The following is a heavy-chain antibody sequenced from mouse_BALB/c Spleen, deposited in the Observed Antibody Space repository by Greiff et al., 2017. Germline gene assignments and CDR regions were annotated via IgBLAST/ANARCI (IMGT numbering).Heavy chain of an antibody. CDR1: GYSITSGYY. Sequence: VQLQQSGPGLVKPSQSLSLTCSVTGYSITSGYYWNWIRQFPGNKLEWMGYISYDGSNNYNPSLKNRISITRDTSKNQFFLKLNSVTTEDTATYYVERYPYCGFVYGGQGTRVTVSA. CDR2: ISYDGSN. CDR3: ERYPYCGFVY. V-gene: IGHV3-6*02. J-gene: IGHJ3*01.